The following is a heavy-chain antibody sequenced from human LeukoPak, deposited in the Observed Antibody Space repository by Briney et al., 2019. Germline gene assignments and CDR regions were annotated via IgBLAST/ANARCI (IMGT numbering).Heavy chain of an antibody. V-gene: IGHV3-23*01. CDR3: AKGATTRSTVITYYFDN. J-gene: IGHJ4*02. Sequence: QSGGSLRLSCAASGFTFSTYAMSWVRQAPGKGLEWVSGISGSGVTTYYTDSVKGRFTISRDNAKNTLYLQIDTMRAGDTAVYYCAKGATTRSTVITYYFDNWGQGTLVTVSS. CDR1: GFTFSTYA. CDR2: ISGSGVTT. D-gene: IGHD4-17*01.